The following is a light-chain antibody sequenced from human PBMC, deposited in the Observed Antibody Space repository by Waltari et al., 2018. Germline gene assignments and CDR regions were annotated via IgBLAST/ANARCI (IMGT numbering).Light chain of an antibody. J-gene: IGKJ1*01. CDR1: QSISSY. CDR3: QQSYSTPWT. Sequence: DIQMTQSPSSLSASVGYRVTITCRASQSISSYLNWYQQKPGKAPKLLIYAASSLQSGVPSRFSGSGSGTDFTLTISSLQPEDCATYYCQQSYSTPWTFGQGTKVEIK. CDR2: AAS. V-gene: IGKV1-39*01.